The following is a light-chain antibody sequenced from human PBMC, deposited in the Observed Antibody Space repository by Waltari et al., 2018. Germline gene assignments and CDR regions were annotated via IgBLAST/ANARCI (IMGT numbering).Light chain of an antibody. CDR3: QQYHSYPPT. Sequence: DIPISQSPSSLSASVRDRATLTCRGSRGISNFLGWFQQQPGKAPKSLIYGASRLQSGVPSKFSGSGSGTDFTLTITSLQPEDFATYYCQQYHSYPPTFGPGTKVDVK. V-gene: IGKV1-16*02. CDR2: GAS. CDR1: RGISNF. J-gene: IGKJ3*01.